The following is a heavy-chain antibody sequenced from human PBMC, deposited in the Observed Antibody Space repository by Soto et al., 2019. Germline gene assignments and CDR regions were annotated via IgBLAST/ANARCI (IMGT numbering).Heavy chain of an antibody. CDR2: IYDSGRT. CDR3: AGDVRSGSYRFDY. CDR1: DASIDSYY. V-gene: IGHV4-4*09. J-gene: IGHJ4*02. D-gene: IGHD1-26*01. Sequence: PSETLSLTCTVSDASIDSYYWSCIRQPPGKGLEWIGYIYDSGRTTYNPSLKSRLTISVDRSKNQFSLKLNSMTAADTAIYYCAGDVRSGSYRFDYWGQGTLVSVS.